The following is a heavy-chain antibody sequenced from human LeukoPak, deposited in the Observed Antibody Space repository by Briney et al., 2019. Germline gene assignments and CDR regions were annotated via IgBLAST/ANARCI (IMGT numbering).Heavy chain of an antibody. V-gene: IGHV4-30-4*07. CDR2: IYYSGST. CDR3: ARGNIVVVTAFDY. CDR1: GGSISSGGYS. Sequence: PSETLSLTCAVSGGSISSGGYSWSWIRQPPGKGLEWIGYIYYSGSTYYNPSLKSRVTISVDTSKNQFSLKLSSVTAADTAVYYCARGNIVVVTAFDYWGQGTLVTVSS. J-gene: IGHJ4*02. D-gene: IGHD2-21*02.